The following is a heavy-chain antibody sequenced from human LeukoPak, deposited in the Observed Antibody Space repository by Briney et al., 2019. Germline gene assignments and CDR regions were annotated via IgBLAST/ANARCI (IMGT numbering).Heavy chain of an antibody. CDR3: ARDRIGPFYAFGI. CDR1: GGSISSHY. Sequence: SETLSLNCTVSGGSISSHYFTWIRQPAGKGLDSIGRMYTSGSTKQNLSLKSRVTIAVDNSKNQFSLKLSSVTAADTAVYYCARDRIGPFYAFGIWGQGTMVTVSS. J-gene: IGHJ3*02. V-gene: IGHV4-4*07. D-gene: IGHD2/OR15-2a*01. CDR2: MYTSGST.